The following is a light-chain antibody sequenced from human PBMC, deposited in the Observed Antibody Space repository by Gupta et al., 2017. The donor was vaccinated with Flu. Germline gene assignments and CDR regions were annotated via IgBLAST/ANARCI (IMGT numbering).Light chain of an antibody. J-gene: IGKJ4*01. CDR3: QQYGSSPLT. V-gene: IGKV3-20*01. Sequence: EIVLAPSPGTLPLSPGERATLSCRASQSVSSSYLVWYQQKPGQAPRLLIYGASSRATGIPDRFSGSGSGTDFTLTISRLEPEDFAVYYCQQYGSSPLTFGGGTKVEIK. CDR1: QSVSSSY. CDR2: GAS.